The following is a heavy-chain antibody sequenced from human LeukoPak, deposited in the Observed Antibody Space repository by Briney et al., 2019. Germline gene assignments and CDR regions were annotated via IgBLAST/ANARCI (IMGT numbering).Heavy chain of an antibody. CDR3: ARWGGTRQYYFDY. D-gene: IGHD1-1*01. J-gene: IGHJ4*02. V-gene: IGHV3-33*01. CDR2: ARFDGSIK. CDR1: GFIFSDYG. Sequence: GGSLRLSCAVSGFIFSDYGFHWVRQAPGKGLEWVAVARFDGSIKQYADSVKGRFTISRDDSKNTLYLQMNFLKSEDTAVYYCARWGGTRQYYFDYWGQGTLVTVSS.